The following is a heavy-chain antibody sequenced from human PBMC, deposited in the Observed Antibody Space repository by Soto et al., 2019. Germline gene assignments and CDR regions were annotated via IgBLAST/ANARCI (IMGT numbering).Heavy chain of an antibody. J-gene: IGHJ4*02. Sequence: SETLSLTCTVSGSSINSSGYYWGWIRQPPGKGLEWIGSMFYGVSTYYNPSLKSRVTVSVDTSKNQFSLNLRPVTAADTAVYYCARLPSRHLVDYWGQGTLVTVSS. D-gene: IGHD3-3*02. CDR2: MFYGVST. CDR1: GSSINSSGYY. CDR3: ARLPSRHLVDY. V-gene: IGHV4-39*01.